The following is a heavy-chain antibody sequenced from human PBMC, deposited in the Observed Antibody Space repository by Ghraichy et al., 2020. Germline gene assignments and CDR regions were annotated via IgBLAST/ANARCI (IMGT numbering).Heavy chain of an antibody. V-gene: IGHV3-7*01. J-gene: IGHJ6*02. CDR1: GFTFSSYW. D-gene: IGHD2-2*01. CDR2: IKQDGSEK. Sequence: GGSLRLSCAASGFTFSSYWMSWVRQAPGKGLEWVANIKQDGSEKYYVDSLKGRFTISRDNAKNSLYLQMNSLRAEDTAVYYCARAPHPNYCSSTSCYFGRLILQEDYCYYYGMDVWGQGTTVTVSS. CDR3: ARAPHPNYCSSTSCYFGRLILQEDYCYYYGMDV.